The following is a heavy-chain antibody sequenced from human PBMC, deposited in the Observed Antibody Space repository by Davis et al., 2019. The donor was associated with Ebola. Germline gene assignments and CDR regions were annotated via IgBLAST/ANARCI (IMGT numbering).Heavy chain of an antibody. CDR3: ARDTGIRYVSLGY. CDR2: INAGNGNI. Sequence: ASVTVSCKASGYTFIDFDMHWVRPAPAQRREWMGWINAGNGNIRHSQNFQGRITITRDTSASTAYMELSSLRSEDTAVYYCARDTGIRYVSLGYWGQGTLVTVSS. D-gene: IGHD3-9*01. CDR1: GYTFIDFD. V-gene: IGHV1-3*01. J-gene: IGHJ4*02.